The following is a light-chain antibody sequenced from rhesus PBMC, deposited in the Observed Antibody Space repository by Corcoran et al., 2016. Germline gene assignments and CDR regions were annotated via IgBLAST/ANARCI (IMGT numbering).Light chain of an antibody. CDR3: QQYNNWNS. Sequence: ETVVTQSPATLSLSPGERATLSCRASQSVGSNLAWYQQKPGQAPKLLIYDASSRATGIPDRFSGSGSGTEFTLTISSLEPEYVGVYYCQQYNNWNSFGQGTKVEIK. J-gene: IGKJ2*01. CDR1: QSVGSN. V-gene: IGKV3-42*02. CDR2: DAS.